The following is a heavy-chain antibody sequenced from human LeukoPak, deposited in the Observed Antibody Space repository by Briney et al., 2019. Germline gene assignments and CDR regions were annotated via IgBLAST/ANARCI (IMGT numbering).Heavy chain of an antibody. V-gene: IGHV3-7*01. J-gene: IGHJ3*02. CDR2: IKQDGSEK. CDR3: AREFDAFDI. Sequence: GGSLRLSCAASGFTFDDYAMHWVRQAPGKGLEWVANIKQDGSEKYYVDSVKGRFTISRDNAKNSLYLQMNSLRAEDTAVYYCAREFDAFDIWGQGTMVTVSS. CDR1: GFTFDDYA.